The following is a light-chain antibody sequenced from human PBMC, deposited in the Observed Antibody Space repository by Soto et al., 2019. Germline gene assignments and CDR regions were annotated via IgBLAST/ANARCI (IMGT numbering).Light chain of an antibody. CDR1: SDDVGSHNL. J-gene: IGLJ3*02. V-gene: IGLV2-23*01. Sequence: LTQPASVSGSPGQSITISCFGNSDDVGSHNLVSWYQQHPGKAPRLMIYEGTRRPSGVSNRFSGSKSGSTASLTISGLQAEDEGDYYCCSYAGSRTWVFGGGTKLTVL. CDR2: EGT. CDR3: CSYAGSRTWV.